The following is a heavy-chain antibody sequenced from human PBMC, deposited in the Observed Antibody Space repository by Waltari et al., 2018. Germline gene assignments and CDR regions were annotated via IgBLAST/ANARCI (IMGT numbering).Heavy chain of an antibody. CDR3: ARVARGGNWFDP. CDR2: IYYSGST. J-gene: IGHJ5*02. V-gene: IGHV4-59*01. Sequence: QVQLQESGPGLVKPSETLSLTCTVSGGSISSYYWRWTRQPPGKGLEWIGYIYYSGSTNYNPSLKSRVTISVDTSKNQFSLKLSSVTAADTAVYYCARVARGGNWFDPWGQGTLVTVSS. D-gene: IGHD2-15*01. CDR1: GGSISSYY.